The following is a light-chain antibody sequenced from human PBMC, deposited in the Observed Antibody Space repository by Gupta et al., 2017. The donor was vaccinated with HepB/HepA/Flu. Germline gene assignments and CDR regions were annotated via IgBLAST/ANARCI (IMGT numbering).Light chain of an antibody. Sequence: VLTQSPGTLSLSPGERATLSCRASQSVINNYLAWYQQKPGQAPRLLMYGASSRATGIPDRFSGSGSGTDFALNISRLEPDDFAVYYCQQYGSSLRAFGQGTKVEIK. CDR2: GAS. CDR3: QQYGSSLRA. CDR1: QSVINNY. V-gene: IGKV3-20*01. J-gene: IGKJ1*01.